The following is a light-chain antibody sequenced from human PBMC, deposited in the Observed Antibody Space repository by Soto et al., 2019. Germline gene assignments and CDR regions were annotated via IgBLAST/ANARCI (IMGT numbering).Light chain of an antibody. V-gene: IGKV1-39*01. J-gene: IGKJ2*01. Sequence: DIQMTQSPSSLSASVGDRVIITCRASQTISNYVNWYQQKPGKAPQLLIYGTSSLHGGVPSRFSGSGSGTEFPLTISSLQPEDFATYSCQQSYTTPHTFGQGTKVEI. CDR1: QTISNY. CDR3: QQSYTTPHT. CDR2: GTS.